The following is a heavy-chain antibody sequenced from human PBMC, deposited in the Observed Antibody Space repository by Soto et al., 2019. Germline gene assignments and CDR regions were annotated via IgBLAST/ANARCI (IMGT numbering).Heavy chain of an antibody. J-gene: IGHJ3*02. V-gene: IGHV4-59*08. CDR3: ARGGRFEDGYNDAFDI. CDR1: GGSISSYY. CDR2: IYYSGSS. D-gene: IGHD3-16*01. Sequence: SETLSLTCTVSGGSISSYYWSWIRQPPGKGLEWIGYIYYSGSSNYNPSLKSRVTISVDTSKNQFSLKLSSVTAADTAVYYCARGGRFEDGYNDAFDIWGQGTMVTVSS.